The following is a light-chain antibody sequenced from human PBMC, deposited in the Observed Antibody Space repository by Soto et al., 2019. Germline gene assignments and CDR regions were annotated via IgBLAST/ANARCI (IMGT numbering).Light chain of an antibody. CDR3: QQYGSSLFT. Sequence: IVLTQSPGTLSLSPGERATLSCRASQTVASNYLAWYQQKPGQAPRLLMYDAFSRANGIPDRFSGSGSGTDFTLTISRLEPADFAVYYCQQYGSSLFTFGGGTKVEIK. V-gene: IGKV3-20*01. CDR2: DAF. J-gene: IGKJ4*01. CDR1: QTVASNY.